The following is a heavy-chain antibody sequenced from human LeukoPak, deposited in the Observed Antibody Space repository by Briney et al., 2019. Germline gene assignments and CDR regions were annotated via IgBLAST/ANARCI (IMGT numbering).Heavy chain of an antibody. D-gene: IGHD2-2*01. CDR1: GFTFNRYW. CDR3: ARDGTYCSGSSCDEAEYFQD. Sequence: GGSLRLSCAASGFTFNRYWMSWVRQAPGKGLEWVANIKEDGSGKYYVDSVKGRFTIYRDNAKNSLYLQMNSLRAEDTAVYYCARDGTYCSGSSCDEAEYFQDWGQGTLVTVSS. CDR2: IKEDGSGK. V-gene: IGHV3-7*01. J-gene: IGHJ1*01.